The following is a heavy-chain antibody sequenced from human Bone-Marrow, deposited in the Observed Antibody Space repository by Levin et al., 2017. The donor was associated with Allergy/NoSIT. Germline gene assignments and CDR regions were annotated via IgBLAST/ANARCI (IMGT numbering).Heavy chain of an antibody. CDR1: GGSFSGYS. CDR2: INHSGST. Sequence: SETLSLTCAVYGGSFSGYSWTWIRQSPGKGLEWIGEINHSGSTNYNPSLKSRVTISVDTSKNQFSLQLRSVTAADTALYYCARDGEGVVTALDNWGQGTQVTVSS. CDR3: ARDGEGVVTALDN. J-gene: IGHJ4*02. D-gene: IGHD2-21*02. V-gene: IGHV4-34*01.